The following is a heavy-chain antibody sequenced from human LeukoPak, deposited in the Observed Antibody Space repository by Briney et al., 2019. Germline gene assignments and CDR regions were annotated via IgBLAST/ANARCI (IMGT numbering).Heavy chain of an antibody. D-gene: IGHD1-1*01. CDR2: IIPIFGTA. CDR1: RGTLSSYA. Sequence: SVKVSCKASRGTLSSYAISWVRQAPGQGLEWMGGIIPIFGTANYAQKFQGRVTITTDESTSTAYMELSSLRSEDTAVYYCARGYSEDAFDIWGQGTMVTVSS. J-gene: IGHJ3*02. CDR3: ARGYSEDAFDI. V-gene: IGHV1-69*05.